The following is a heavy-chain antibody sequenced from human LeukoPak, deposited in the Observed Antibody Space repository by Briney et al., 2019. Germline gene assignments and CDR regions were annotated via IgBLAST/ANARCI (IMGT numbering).Heavy chain of an antibody. V-gene: IGHV3-7*05. CDR3: ARGSTTVTPRNFDY. CDR2: IKQDGGET. CDR1: AFTFSSYW. J-gene: IGHJ4*02. D-gene: IGHD4-11*01. Sequence: PGRSLRLSCAPAAFTFSSYWMSWVSQAPGKGPEWVANIKQDGGETYYVDTVKGRFTMTRDNAKNTLYLQMNSLRAEDTAVYYCARGSTTVTPRNFDYWGQGTVVTVSS.